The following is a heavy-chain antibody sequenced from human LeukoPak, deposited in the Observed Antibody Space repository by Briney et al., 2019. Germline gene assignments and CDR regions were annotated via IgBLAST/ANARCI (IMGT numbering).Heavy chain of an antibody. D-gene: IGHD5-24*01. CDR1: GYTFTGYY. CDR2: INPSGGST. CDR3: ARDNSVRDEAWWFYP. V-gene: IGHV1-46*01. J-gene: IGHJ5*02. Sequence: ASVKVSCKASGYTFTGYYMYWVRQAPGQGLEWMGIINPSGGSTSYAQKFQGRVTLTRDMSTSTDYLELSSLRSEDTAVYYCARDNSVRDEAWWFYPWGQGTLVTVSS.